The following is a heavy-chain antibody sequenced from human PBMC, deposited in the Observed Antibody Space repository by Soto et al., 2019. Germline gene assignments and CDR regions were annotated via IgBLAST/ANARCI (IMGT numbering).Heavy chain of an antibody. CDR2: VIPLLATA. CDR1: EVTVSSYV. CDR3: AGFGYSKRYAY. J-gene: IGHJ4*02. Sequence: QVQLVQSGAEVKKPGSSVKVSCRASEVTVSSYVIMWVRQAPGQGLEWMGGVIPLLATANYAEKFRGRVTITADKSTSTAYMELSSLRSDDTAVCYCAGFGYSKRYAYWGQGTLLTVSS. D-gene: IGHD4-4*01. V-gene: IGHV1-69*06.